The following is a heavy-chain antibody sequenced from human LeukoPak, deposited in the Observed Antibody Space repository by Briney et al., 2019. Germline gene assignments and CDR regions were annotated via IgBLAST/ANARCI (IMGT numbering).Heavy chain of an antibody. J-gene: IGHJ4*02. D-gene: IGHD3-16*01. V-gene: IGHV3-30*18. CDR2: ISYDGNNQ. CDR3: AKDAGDQGYFDY. CDR1: GFTFNNYG. Sequence: GGSLRLSCAASGFTFNNYGMHWVRQAPGTGLEWVSFISYDGNNQYYADSVKGRFTISRDNSKNTLYLQMNSLRTEDTAVYYCAKDAGDQGYFDYWGQGTLVTVSS.